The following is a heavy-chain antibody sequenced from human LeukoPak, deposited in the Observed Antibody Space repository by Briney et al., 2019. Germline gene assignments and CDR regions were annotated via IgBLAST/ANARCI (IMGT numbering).Heavy chain of an antibody. CDR2: IYYSGST. Sequence: SETQSLTCTVSGGSISSSSYYWGWIRQPPGKGLEWIGSIYYSGSTYYNPSLKSRVTISVDTSKNQFSLKLSSVTAADTAVYYCAKADRGDFDYWGQGTLVTVSS. CDR1: GGSISSSSYY. J-gene: IGHJ4*02. V-gene: IGHV4-39*07. CDR3: AKADRGDFDY. D-gene: IGHD1-14*01.